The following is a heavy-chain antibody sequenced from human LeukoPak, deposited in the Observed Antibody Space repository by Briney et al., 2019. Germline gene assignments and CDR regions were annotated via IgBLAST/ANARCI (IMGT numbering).Heavy chain of an antibody. CDR3: ARGPSNLVRGVTTFDF. CDR1: GGSISSSSYY. CDR2: IYYSGST. D-gene: IGHD3-10*01. J-gene: IGHJ4*02. V-gene: IGHV4-39*07. Sequence: SETLSLTCTVSGGSISSSSYYWGWIRQPPGKGLEWIGSIYYSGSTYYNSSLKSRVSISVDRSKNQFSLKLRSVTAADTAVYFCARGPSNLVRGVTTFDFWGQGTLVTVSS.